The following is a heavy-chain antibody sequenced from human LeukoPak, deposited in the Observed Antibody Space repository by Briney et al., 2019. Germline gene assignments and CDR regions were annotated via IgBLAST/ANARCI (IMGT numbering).Heavy chain of an antibody. CDR3: AKGGPPRRITMVRGVIGTSDHYYGMDV. CDR2: ISYDGSNK. J-gene: IGHJ6*02. CDR1: GFTFSSYG. Sequence: GGSLRLSCAASGFTFSSYGMHWVRQAPGKGLEWVAVISYDGSNKYYADSVKGRFTISRDNSKNTLYLQMNSLRAEDTAVYYCAKGGPPRRITMVRGVIGTSDHYYGMDVWGQGTTVTVSS. D-gene: IGHD3-10*01. V-gene: IGHV3-30*18.